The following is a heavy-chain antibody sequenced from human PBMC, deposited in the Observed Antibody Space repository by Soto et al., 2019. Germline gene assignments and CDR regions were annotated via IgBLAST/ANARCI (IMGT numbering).Heavy chain of an antibody. CDR1: GYTFTSYD. J-gene: IGHJ4*02. CDR3: ARVPEYCSGSYDDY. CDR2: INPNSGNT. V-gene: IGHV1-8*01. D-gene: IGHD3-10*01. Sequence: QVQLVQSGAEVKKPGASVRVSCKASGYTFTSYDINWVRQATGQGLEWMAWINPNSGNTGYAQNFQGRVTMTRATSISKVYMELSSLRSEDTAVYYCARVPEYCSGSYDDYWGQGTLVTVSS.